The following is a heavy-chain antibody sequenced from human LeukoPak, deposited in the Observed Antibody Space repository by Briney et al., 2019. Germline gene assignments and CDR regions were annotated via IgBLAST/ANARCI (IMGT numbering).Heavy chain of an antibody. CDR3: VRDGYYFDSSGYYF. J-gene: IGHJ4*02. D-gene: IGHD3-22*01. V-gene: IGHV4-4*07. CDR1: GGSISSYY. Sequence: SETLSLTCTVSGGSISSYYWSWIRQPAGKGLEWIGHIYTSGNTNYNPSLKSRVTMSVDTSKNQFSLKLRSVTAADTAVYYCVRDGYYFDSSGYYFWGQGTLVTVSS. CDR2: IYTSGNT.